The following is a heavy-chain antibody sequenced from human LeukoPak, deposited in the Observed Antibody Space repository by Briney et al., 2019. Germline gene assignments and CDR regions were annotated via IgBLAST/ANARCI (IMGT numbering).Heavy chain of an antibody. D-gene: IGHD3-9*01. CDR3: ARVDRDILTGYYWSGYYYYYMDV. Sequence: NSSETLSLTCTVSGGSISSYYGSWIRQPPGKGRGWIGYIYYSGSTNYHPSLKSRVTISVDTSKVQFSLKLSSVTAADTAVYYCARVDRDILTGYYWSGYYYYYMDVWGKGTTVTISS. CDR2: IYYSGST. CDR1: GGSISSYY. V-gene: IGHV4-59*01. J-gene: IGHJ6*03.